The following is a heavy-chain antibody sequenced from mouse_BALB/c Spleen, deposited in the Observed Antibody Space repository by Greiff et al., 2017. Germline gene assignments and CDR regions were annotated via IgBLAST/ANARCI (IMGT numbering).Heavy chain of an antibody. V-gene: IGHV2-2*02. Sequence: QVQLQQSGPGLVQPSQSLSITCTVSGFSLTSYGVHWVRQSPGKGLEWLGVIWSGGSTDYNAAFISRLSISKDNSKSQVFFKMNSLQANDTAIYYCAGSTMITTAAYWGQGTLVTVSA. CDR2: IWSGGST. D-gene: IGHD2-4*01. J-gene: IGHJ3*01. CDR3: AGSTMITTAAY. CDR1: GFSLTSYG.